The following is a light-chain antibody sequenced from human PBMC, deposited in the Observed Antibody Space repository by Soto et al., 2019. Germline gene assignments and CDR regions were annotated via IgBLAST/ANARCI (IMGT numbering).Light chain of an antibody. CDR2: GAS. CDR1: QSVSSNY. J-gene: IGKJ5*01. V-gene: IGKV3-20*01. Sequence: IVLTQSPGTLSLSPGERATLSCRARQSVSSNYLAWYQQKPGQAPRLLIYGASSRATGIPDRFSGSGSGTDFTLTISRLEPEDFAMYYCQQSGTSAPITFGQGTRLEIE. CDR3: QQSGTSAPIT.